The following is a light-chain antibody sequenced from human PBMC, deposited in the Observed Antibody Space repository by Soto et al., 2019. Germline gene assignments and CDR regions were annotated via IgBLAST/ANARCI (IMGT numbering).Light chain of an antibody. CDR3: QQYDNSLYT. J-gene: IGKJ2*01. V-gene: IGKV3-20*01. CDR1: QSVSSSY. Sequence: EIVLTQSPGTLSLSPGERATLSCRASQSVSSSYLDWYQQKPGQAPRLLIYAASTRATGIPDRFSGSGSGTDFTLTISSLEPEDFAVYYCQQYDNSLYTFGQGTKLEIK. CDR2: AAS.